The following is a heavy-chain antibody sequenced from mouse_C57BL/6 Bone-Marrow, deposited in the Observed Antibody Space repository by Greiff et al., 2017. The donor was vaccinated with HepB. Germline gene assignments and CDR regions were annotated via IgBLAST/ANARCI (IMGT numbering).Heavy chain of an antibody. J-gene: IGHJ4*01. CDR2: IRSKSNNYAT. Sequence: EVQVVESGGGLVQPKGSLKLSCAASGFSFNTYAMNWVRQAPGKGLEWVARIRSKSNNYATYYADSVKDRFTISRDDSESMLYLQMNNLKTEDTAMYYCVRPTLLRGYAMDYWGQGTSVTVSS. CDR3: VRPTLLRGYAMDY. D-gene: IGHD1-1*01. CDR1: GFSFNTYA. V-gene: IGHV10-1*01.